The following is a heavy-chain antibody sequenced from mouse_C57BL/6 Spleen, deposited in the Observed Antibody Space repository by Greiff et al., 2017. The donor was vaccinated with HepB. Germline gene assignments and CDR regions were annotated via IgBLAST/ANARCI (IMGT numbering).Heavy chain of an antibody. D-gene: IGHD2-4*01. CDR1: GYTFTSYP. Sequence: GASVKMSCKASGYTFTSYPMHWVKQRPGQGLEWIGYINPSSGYTKYNQKFKDKATLTADKSSSTAYMQLSSLTSEDSAVYYCARKDYDYDGYFDVWGTGTTVTVSS. CDR3: ARKDYDYDGYFDV. V-gene: IGHV1-4*01. J-gene: IGHJ1*03. CDR2: INPSSGYT.